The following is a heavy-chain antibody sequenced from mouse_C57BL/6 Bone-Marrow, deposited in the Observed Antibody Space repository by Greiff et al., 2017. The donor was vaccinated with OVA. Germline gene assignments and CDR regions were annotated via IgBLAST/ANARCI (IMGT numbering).Heavy chain of an antibody. Sequence: VQLQQSGAELMTPGASVQLSCKATGYTFTGYWIEWVKQRPGHGLEWIGEILPGSGSTNYNEKFKGKATFTADTSSNTANMQLSSLTTEDSAIYYCAREVYDGYPAWFAYWGQGTLVTVSA. CDR1: GYTFTGYW. CDR3: AREVYDGYPAWFAY. V-gene: IGHV1-9*01. CDR2: ILPGSGST. J-gene: IGHJ3*01. D-gene: IGHD2-3*01.